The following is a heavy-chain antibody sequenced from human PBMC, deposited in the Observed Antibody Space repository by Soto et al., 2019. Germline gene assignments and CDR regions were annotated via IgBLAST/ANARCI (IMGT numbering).Heavy chain of an antibody. V-gene: IGHV4-31*03. CDR1: CGSIINLG. J-gene: IGHJ6*01. D-gene: IGHD3-16*01. CDR3: AREDEVWGSYNGMDV. CDR2: IYYSGST. Sequence: PSETQSLTCTVSCGSIINLGWHWIRKHPGKGLEWIGYIYYSGSTYYNPSLKSRVTISVDTSKNQFSLKLSSVTAADTAVYYCAREDEVWGSYNGMDVWGQGTTVTVS.